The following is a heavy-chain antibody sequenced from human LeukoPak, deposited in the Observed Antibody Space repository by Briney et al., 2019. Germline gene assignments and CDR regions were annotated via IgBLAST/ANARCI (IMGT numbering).Heavy chain of an antibody. V-gene: IGHV3-48*02. Sequence: GESLRLSCVGSGFSFSTNNMHWMRHAAGKGPEGLSFISSSGTTIRYADSVRDRFFISRDNAKNSLYLQMSSLRDEDTALYYCVTDWPVWWGQGTLVTVSS. J-gene: IGHJ4*02. D-gene: IGHD3-16*01. CDR2: ISSSGTTI. CDR3: VTDWPVW. CDR1: GFSFSTNN.